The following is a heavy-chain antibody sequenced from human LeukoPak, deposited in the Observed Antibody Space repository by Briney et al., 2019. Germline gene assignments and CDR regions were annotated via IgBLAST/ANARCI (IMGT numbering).Heavy chain of an antibody. Sequence: GGSLRLSCAASGFTFSSYWMHWVRQAPGKGLVWVSRINSDGSSTSYADSVKGRFTISRDNAKNTLYLQMNSLRAEDTAVYYCAKDIYGDYGGVDYWGQGTLVTVSS. CDR3: AKDIYGDYGGVDY. V-gene: IGHV3-74*01. J-gene: IGHJ4*02. D-gene: IGHD4-17*01. CDR1: GFTFSSYW. CDR2: INSDGSST.